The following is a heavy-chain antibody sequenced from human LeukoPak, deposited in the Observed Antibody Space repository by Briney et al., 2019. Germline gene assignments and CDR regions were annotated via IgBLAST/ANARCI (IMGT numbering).Heavy chain of an antibody. Sequence: GGSLRLSCAASGFTFSNYGMHWVRQAPGKGLEWVANIKQDGSEKHYVDSVKGRFTISRDNAKNSLYLQMNSLRAEDTAVYYCAELGITMIGGVWGKGTTVTISS. CDR2: IKQDGSEK. CDR1: GFTFSNYG. J-gene: IGHJ6*04. D-gene: IGHD3-10*02. CDR3: AELGITMIGGV. V-gene: IGHV3-7*01.